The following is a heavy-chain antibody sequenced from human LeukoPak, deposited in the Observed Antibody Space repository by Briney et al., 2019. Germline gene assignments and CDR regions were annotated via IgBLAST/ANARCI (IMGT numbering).Heavy chain of an antibody. CDR2: IYPGDSDT. J-gene: IGHJ4*02. V-gene: IGHV5-51*01. CDR1: GYRFASYW. CDR3: ARQFRDGWSRAVGY. Sequence: GESLKISCKASGYRFASYWIGWVRQMPGKGLEWMGIIYPGDSDTRYSPSFQGQVTISVDKSINTAYLQWSSLKASDTAIYYCARQFRDGWSRAVGYWGQGTLVTVSS. D-gene: IGHD5-24*01.